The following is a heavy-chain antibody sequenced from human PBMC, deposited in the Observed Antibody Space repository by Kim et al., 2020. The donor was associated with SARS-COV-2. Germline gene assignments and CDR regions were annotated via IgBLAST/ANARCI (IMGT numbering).Heavy chain of an antibody. V-gene: IGHV3-66*01. Sequence: GGSLRLSCALSGFTVRINYMTWVRQAPGKGLEWVSVIYTDDTGGSTYYTDYVRGRFTISRDNSKNTLYLQMNSLRAEDTAVYYCARVVRNSGWFYGMDVWGHGTTVTVSS. CDR1: GFTVRINY. J-gene: IGHJ6*02. CDR2: IYTDDTGGST. D-gene: IGHD6-19*01. CDR3: ARVVRNSGWFYGMDV.